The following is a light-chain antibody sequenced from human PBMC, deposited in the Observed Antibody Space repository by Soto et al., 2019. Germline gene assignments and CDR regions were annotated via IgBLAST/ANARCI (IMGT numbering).Light chain of an antibody. Sequence: EIVLTQSPATLSLSPGERATLSCRASQSVSSYLAWYRQKPGQAPRLLIYDASNRATGIPARFSGSGSETDFTLTISSLEPEDFAVYYCQQRSNWPLTFGGGTKVEIK. CDR1: QSVSSY. V-gene: IGKV3-11*01. J-gene: IGKJ4*01. CDR2: DAS. CDR3: QQRSNWPLT.